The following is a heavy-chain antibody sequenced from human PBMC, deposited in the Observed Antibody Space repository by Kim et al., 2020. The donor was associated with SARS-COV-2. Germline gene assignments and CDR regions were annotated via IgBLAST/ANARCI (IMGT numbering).Heavy chain of an antibody. Sequence: PYVKGRVTRSVDTSKTQFSLKLNSVTAADTAVYYCARERRSGTYYYFDYWGQGTVVTVSS. D-gene: IGHD3-10*01. J-gene: IGHJ4*02. CDR3: ARERRSGTYYYFDY. V-gene: IGHV4-59*01.